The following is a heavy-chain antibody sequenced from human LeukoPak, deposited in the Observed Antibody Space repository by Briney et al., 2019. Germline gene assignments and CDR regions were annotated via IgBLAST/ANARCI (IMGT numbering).Heavy chain of an antibody. CDR1: GITVSSNY. CDR3: ARNIAAADDY. V-gene: IGHV3-53*01. Sequence: PGGSLRLSCAASGITVSSNYMSWVRQAPGKGLEWVSVIYSGGSTYYAGSVKGRFTISRDNSRNTLYLQMNSLRAEDTAVYYCARNIAAADDYWGQGTLVTVSS. CDR2: IYSGGST. D-gene: IGHD6-13*01. J-gene: IGHJ4*02.